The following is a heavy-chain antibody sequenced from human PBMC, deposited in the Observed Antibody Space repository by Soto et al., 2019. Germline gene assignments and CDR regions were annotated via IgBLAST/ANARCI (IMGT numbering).Heavy chain of an antibody. CDR2: ISGYNGDT. V-gene: IGHV1-18*01. J-gene: IGHJ4*02. CDR3: ARDSPPVDY. CDR1: GYTFTRYG. Sequence: ASVKVSCKASGYTFTRYGISWVRQAPGQGLEWMGWISGYNGDTNYAQKFQDRVSMTIDTSTSTAYMELRSLRSDDTAVYYCARDSPPVDYWGQGTLVTVSS.